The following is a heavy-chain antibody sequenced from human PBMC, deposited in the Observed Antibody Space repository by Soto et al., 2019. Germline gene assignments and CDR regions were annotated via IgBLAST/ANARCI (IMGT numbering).Heavy chain of an antibody. V-gene: IGHV4-59*01. Sequence: SETLSLTCTVSGGSIRGYYWSWIRQPPGKGLEWIGYISYSGSTNYNPSLKSRVTISVDTSKNQFSLKLSSVTAADTAVYYCAREGGVATPIGMDVWGQGTLVTVSS. CDR1: GGSIRGYY. CDR2: ISYSGST. CDR3: AREGGVATPIGMDV. J-gene: IGHJ4*02. D-gene: IGHD5-12*01.